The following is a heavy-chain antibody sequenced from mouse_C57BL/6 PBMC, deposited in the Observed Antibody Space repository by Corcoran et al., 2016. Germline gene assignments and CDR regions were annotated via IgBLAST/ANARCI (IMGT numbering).Heavy chain of an antibody. Sequence: QVQLQQPGAELVRPGSSVKLSCKASGYTFTSYWMDWVKQRPGQGLEWIGNIYPSDSETHYNQKFKDKATLTVDKSSSTAYMQLSSLTSEDSAVYYCHLMAHKPWFAYWGQGTLVTVSA. CDR2: IYPSDSET. V-gene: IGHV1-61*01. CDR1: GYTFTSYW. D-gene: IGHD6-1*01. J-gene: IGHJ3*01. CDR3: HLMAHKPWFAY.